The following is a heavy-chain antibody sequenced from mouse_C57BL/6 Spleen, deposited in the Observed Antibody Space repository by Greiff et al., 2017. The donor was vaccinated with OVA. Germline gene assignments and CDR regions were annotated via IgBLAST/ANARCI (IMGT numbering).Heavy chain of an antibody. Sequence: VQLQQSGAELVRPGASVKLSCTASGFNIKDYYMHWVKQRPEQGLEWIGRIDPEDGDTEYAPKFQGKATMTADTSSNTAYLQLSSLTSEDTAVYYCTKPDYYGSSYCFDYWGQGTTLTVSS. J-gene: IGHJ2*01. V-gene: IGHV14-1*01. CDR3: TKPDYYGSSYCFDY. D-gene: IGHD1-1*01. CDR2: IDPEDGDT. CDR1: GFNIKDYY.